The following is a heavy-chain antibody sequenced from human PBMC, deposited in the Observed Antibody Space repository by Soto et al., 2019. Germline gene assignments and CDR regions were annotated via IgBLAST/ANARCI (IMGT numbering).Heavy chain of an antibody. CDR1: GGTFSSYA. V-gene: IGHV1-69*01. J-gene: IGHJ4*02. D-gene: IGHD3-3*01. Sequence: VSCKASGGTFSSYAISWVRQAPGQGLEWMGGIIPIFGTANYAQKFQGRVTITADESTSTAYMELSSLRSEDTAVYYCAKYRDFGVVINDYWRQGTLVTVSS. CDR3: AKYRDFGVVINDY. CDR2: IIPIFGTA.